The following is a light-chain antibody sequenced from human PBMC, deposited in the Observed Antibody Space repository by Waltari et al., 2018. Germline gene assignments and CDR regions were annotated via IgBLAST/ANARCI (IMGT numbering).Light chain of an antibody. Sequence: DIQMTQSPSFVSASVGASITITCRASQGISSRLAWYQQKPGKAPKLLIYTASTLQSGVPSRFSGSGSGTEFTLIITTLQPEDFATYFCLQAYSFPRTFGQGTKLEIK. J-gene: IGKJ2*01. CDR2: TAS. V-gene: IGKV1-12*01. CDR1: QGISSR. CDR3: LQAYSFPRT.